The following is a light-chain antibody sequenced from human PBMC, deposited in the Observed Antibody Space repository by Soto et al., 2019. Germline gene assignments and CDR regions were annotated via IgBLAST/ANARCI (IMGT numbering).Light chain of an antibody. CDR3: LQYHNCPLT. CDR2: GAS. CDR1: HTVSSS. V-gene: IGKV3-15*01. J-gene: IGKJ4*01. Sequence: EIVMTQSPATLSVSPGERATLSCRASHTVSSSLAWYQQKPGQAPRLLIYGASTGATDIPARFSGSGSGTDFSLTISSLQSEDFAVYYCLQYHNCPLTFGGGTKVDIK.